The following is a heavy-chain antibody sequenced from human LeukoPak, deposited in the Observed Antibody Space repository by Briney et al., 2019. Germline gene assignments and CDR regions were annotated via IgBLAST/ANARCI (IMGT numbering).Heavy chain of an antibody. V-gene: IGHV3-9*01. Sequence: GGSLRLSCAASGFTFDDYAMHWVRQAPGKGLEWVSGISWNSGSIGYADSVKGRFTISRDNAKNSLYLQMNSLRAEDTALYYCAKSGYDSSGYRTQHFDYWGQGTPATVSS. J-gene: IGHJ4*02. D-gene: IGHD3-22*01. CDR1: GFTFDDYA. CDR3: AKSGYDSSGYRTQHFDY. CDR2: ISWNSGSI.